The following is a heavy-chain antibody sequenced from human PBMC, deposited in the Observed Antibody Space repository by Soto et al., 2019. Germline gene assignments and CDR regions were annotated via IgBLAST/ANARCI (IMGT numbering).Heavy chain of an antibody. Sequence: EVQLLESGGDLVQPGGSLRLSCAASGFTFSSYPMSWVRHAPGQGLEWVSAIGSGAVTIFYADSVKGRFTISRDNTNNKVVLQMNSLRAEDTAVYYCARFEREGGYDWSSYYGMDVGGQGTTVTVSS. V-gene: IGHV3-23*01. CDR2: IGSGAVTI. CDR3: ARFEREGGYDWSSYYGMDV. CDR1: GFTFSSYP. J-gene: IGHJ6*02. D-gene: IGHD5-12*01.